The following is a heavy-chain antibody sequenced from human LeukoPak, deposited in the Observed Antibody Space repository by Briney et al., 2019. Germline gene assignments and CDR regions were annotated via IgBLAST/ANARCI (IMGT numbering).Heavy chain of an antibody. CDR2: INAGNGNT. D-gene: IGHD6-13*01. J-gene: IGHJ5*02. Sequence: GASVKVSCKASGYTFTSYAMHWVRQAPGQRLEWMGWINAGNGNTKYSQKFQGRVTITRDTSASTAYMELSSLRSEDTAVYYCARDADPRYSSSWDWLDPWGQGTLVTVSS. CDR3: ARDADPRYSSSWDWLDP. V-gene: IGHV1-3*01. CDR1: GYTFTSYA.